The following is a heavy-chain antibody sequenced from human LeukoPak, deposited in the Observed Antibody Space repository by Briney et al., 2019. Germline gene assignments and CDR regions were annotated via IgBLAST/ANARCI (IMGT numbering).Heavy chain of an antibody. J-gene: IGHJ4*02. Sequence: GGSLRLSCVASGFTFSSYGMSWVRQAPGEGLEWVSTISGSGGSGGSTYYADSVKGRFTISRDNAKNTLYLQMNSLRAEDTAVYYCARERAYSANYFGGAADSWGQGTLVTVSS. V-gene: IGHV3-23*01. CDR3: ARERAYSANYFGGAADS. CDR1: GFTFSSYG. D-gene: IGHD1-26*01. CDR2: ISGSGGSGGST.